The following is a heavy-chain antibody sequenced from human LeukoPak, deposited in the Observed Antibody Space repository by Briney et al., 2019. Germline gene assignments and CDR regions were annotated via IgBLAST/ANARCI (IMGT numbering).Heavy chain of an antibody. J-gene: IGHJ6*03. CDR2: INPNIGVT. D-gene: IGHD3-9*01. Sequence: ASVRVSCKASGYTFTGYYMHWVRQAPGQGLEWMGWINPNIGVTNYAQKFQGRVTMTRDTSISTAYMELSRLRSDDTAMYYCARGLRCYDTNAYYYMDVWGKGTTVTVSS. CDR3: ARGLRCYDTNAYYYMDV. CDR1: GYTFTGYY. V-gene: IGHV1-2*02.